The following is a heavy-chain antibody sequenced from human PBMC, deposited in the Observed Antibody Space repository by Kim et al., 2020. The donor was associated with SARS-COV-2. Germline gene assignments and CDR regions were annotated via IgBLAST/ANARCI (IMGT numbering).Heavy chain of an antibody. CDR2: ISWNSGSI. D-gene: IGHD6-13*01. Sequence: GGSLRLSCAASGFTFDDYAMHWVRQAPGKGLEWVSRISWNSGSIGYADSVKGRFTISRDNAKNSLYLQMNSLRAEDTALYYCAKGGSSRWYYFDYWGQG. V-gene: IGHV3-9*01. J-gene: IGHJ4*02. CDR1: GFTFDDYA. CDR3: AKGGSSRWYYFDY.